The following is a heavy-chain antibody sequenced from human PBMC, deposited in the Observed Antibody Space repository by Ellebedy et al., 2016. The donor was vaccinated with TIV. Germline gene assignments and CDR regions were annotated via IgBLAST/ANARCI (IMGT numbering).Heavy chain of an antibody. CDR2: IKQDGSEK. Sequence: GGSLRLSCAASGFSFRSYWMSWVRQAPGKGLEWVANIKQDGSEKYYVDSVRGRFTISRDNAKNSLYLQMNSLGADDSAVYYCATDGSYGDYRSPAHAFEFWGQGTMVTVSS. D-gene: IGHD4-17*01. V-gene: IGHV3-7*01. J-gene: IGHJ3*01. CDR1: GFSFRSYW. CDR3: ATDGSYGDYRSPAHAFEF.